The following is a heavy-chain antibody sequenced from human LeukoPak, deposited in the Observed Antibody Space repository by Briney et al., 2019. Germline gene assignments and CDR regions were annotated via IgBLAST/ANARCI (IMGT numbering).Heavy chain of an antibody. CDR3: ARERVQYIDY. V-gene: IGHV3-21*01. CDR2: ISSSSSYI. Sequence: PGGSLRLSCGVSGFTVSSNYMNWVRQAPGKGLEWVSSISSSSSYIYYADSVKGRFTISRDNAKNSLYLQMNSLRAEDTAVYYCARERVQYIDYWGQGTLVTVSS. D-gene: IGHD4-11*01. CDR1: GFTVSSNY. J-gene: IGHJ4*02.